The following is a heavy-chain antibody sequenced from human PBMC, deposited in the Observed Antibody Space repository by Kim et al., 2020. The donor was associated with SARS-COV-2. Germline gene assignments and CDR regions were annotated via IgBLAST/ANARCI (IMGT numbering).Heavy chain of an antibody. CDR1: GGSISSSSYY. V-gene: IGHV4-39*01. J-gene: IGHJ4*02. CDR3: ARQLAVAAANSPFDY. CDR2: IYYSGST. Sequence: SETLSLTCTVSGGSISSSSYYWGWIRQPPGKGLEWIGSIYYSGSTYYNPSLKSRVTISVDTSKNQFSLKLSSVTAADTAVYYCARQLAVAAANSPFDYWGQGTLVTVSS. D-gene: IGHD6-19*01.